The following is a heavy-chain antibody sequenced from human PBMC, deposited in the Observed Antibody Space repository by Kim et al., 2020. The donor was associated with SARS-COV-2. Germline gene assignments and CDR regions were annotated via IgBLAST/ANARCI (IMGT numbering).Heavy chain of an antibody. CDR3: AKRGDPYTQPPYGMDV. Sequence: GGSLRLSCAASGFTFSSYAMSWVRQAPGKGLEWVSAISGSGGSTYYADSVKGRFTISRDNSKNTLYLQMNSLRAEDTAVYYCAKRGDPYTQPPYGMDVWGQGTTVTVSS. CDR1: GFTFSSYA. V-gene: IGHV3-23*01. J-gene: IGHJ6*02. D-gene: IGHD3-16*01. CDR2: ISGSGGST.